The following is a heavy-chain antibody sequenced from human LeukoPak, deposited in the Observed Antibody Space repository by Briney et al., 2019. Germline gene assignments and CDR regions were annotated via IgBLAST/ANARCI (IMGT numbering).Heavy chain of an antibody. V-gene: IGHV4-59*01. Sequence: SETLSLTCTVSGGSISSYYWSWIRQPPGKGLEWIGYIYYSGSTNYNPSLKSRVTISVDTSKNQFSLKLSSVTAADTAVYYCARGGASSGWPGRDYYYYYMDVWGKGTTVTISS. CDR1: GGSISSYY. CDR3: ARGGASSGWPGRDYYYYYMDV. D-gene: IGHD6-19*01. J-gene: IGHJ6*03. CDR2: IYYSGST.